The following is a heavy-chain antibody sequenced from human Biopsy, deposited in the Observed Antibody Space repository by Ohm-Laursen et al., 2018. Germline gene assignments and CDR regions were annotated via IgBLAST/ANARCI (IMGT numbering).Heavy chain of an antibody. D-gene: IGHD3-22*01. CDR1: GDSISSYY. Sequence: GTLSLTCTVSGDSISSYYWSWIRQPPGKGLEWIGYVYYTGSTDYNPSLQSRVTISVDTSKNHFSLRLRSVTPADTAVYYCARDRGFYSDRTVPGYFDLWGRGTLVTVSS. CDR2: VYYTGST. V-gene: IGHV4-59*01. CDR3: ARDRGFYSDRTVPGYFDL. J-gene: IGHJ2*01.